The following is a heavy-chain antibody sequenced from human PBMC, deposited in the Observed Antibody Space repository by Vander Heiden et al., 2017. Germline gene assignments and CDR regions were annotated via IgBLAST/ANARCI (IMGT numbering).Heavy chain of an antibody. CDR2: IYTSGST. J-gene: IGHJ5*02. V-gene: IGHV4-4*07. Sequence: QMQLQESGPGLVKPSETLSLTCTVSGGSISSYYWSWIRQPAGKGLEWIGRIYTSGSTNYNPSLKSRVTMSVDTSKNQFSLKLSSVTAADTAVYYCARDIMVRGVNWFDPWGQGTLVTVSS. D-gene: IGHD3-10*01. CDR1: GGSISSYY. CDR3: ARDIMVRGVNWFDP.